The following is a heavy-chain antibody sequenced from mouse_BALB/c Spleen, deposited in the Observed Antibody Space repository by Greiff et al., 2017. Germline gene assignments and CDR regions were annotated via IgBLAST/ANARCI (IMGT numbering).Heavy chain of an antibody. Sequence: VKLMESGPGLVQPSQSLSITCTVSGFSLTSYGVHWVRQSPGKGLEWLGVIWSGGSTDYNAAFISRLSISKDNSKSQVFFKMNSLQANDTAIYYCARTNGNYLYAMDYWGQGTSVTVSS. V-gene: IGHV2-2*02. J-gene: IGHJ4*01. CDR1: GFSLTSYG. CDR3: ARTNGNYLYAMDY. CDR2: IWSGGST. D-gene: IGHD2-1*01.